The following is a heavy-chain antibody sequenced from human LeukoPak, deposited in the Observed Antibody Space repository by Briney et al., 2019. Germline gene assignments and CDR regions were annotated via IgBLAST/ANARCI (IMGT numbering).Heavy chain of an antibody. V-gene: IGHV4-59*01. CDR3: ARVVVGAIPYYFDY. D-gene: IGHD1-26*01. CDR2: IYYSGST. J-gene: IGHJ4*02. Sequence: PSETLSLTCAVYGGSFSGYYWSWIRQPPGKGLEWIGYIYYSGSTNYNPSLKSRVTISVDTSKNQFSLKLSSVTAADTAVYYCARVVVGAIPYYFDYWGQGTLVTVSS. CDR1: GGSFSGYY.